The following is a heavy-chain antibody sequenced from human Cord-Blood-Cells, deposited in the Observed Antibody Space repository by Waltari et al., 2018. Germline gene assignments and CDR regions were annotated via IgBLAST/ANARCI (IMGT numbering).Heavy chain of an antibody. V-gene: IGHV4-31*03. D-gene: IGHD4-17*01. Sequence: QVQLQESGPGLVKPSQTLSLTCTVSGGSISSGGYYWSWIRQPPGKGLEWIGYIYYSGSTYYNPSLKSRVTISVDTSKNQFSLKLSSVTAADTAVYYCASEIYGGKKYNWFDPWGQGTLVTVSS. CDR1: GGSISSGGYY. J-gene: IGHJ5*02. CDR3: ASEIYGGKKYNWFDP. CDR2: IYYSGST.